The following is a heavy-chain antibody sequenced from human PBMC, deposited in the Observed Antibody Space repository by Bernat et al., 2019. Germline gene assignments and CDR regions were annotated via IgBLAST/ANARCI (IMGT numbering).Heavy chain of an antibody. J-gene: IGHJ3*02. V-gene: IGHV3-23*01. CDR3: ARGGGSYSQSLPFDI. Sequence: EVQLLESGGGLVQPGGSLRLSCAASGFTFSSYAMSWVRQAPGKGLEWVSAISGSGGSTYYADSVKGRFTISRDTSKNTLYLQMNSLRAEDTAVYYCARGGGSYSQSLPFDIWGQGTVVSVSS. CDR1: GFTFSSYA. D-gene: IGHD1-26*01. CDR2: ISGSGGST.